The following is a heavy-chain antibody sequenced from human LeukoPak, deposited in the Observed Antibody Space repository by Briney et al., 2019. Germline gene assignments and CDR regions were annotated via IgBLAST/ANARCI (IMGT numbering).Heavy chain of an antibody. CDR1: GGSISSYY. CDR3: AREGGAITAMVTAFDY. J-gene: IGHJ4*02. CDR2: ISSSGTT. Sequence: SETLSLTCTVSGGSISSYYWSWIRQPPGKGLEWIGYISSSGTTKYNPSLESRVTISVDTSKNQFSLKLSSVTAADTAVYYCAREGGAITAMVTAFDYWGQGTLVTVSS. V-gene: IGHV4-59*12. D-gene: IGHD5-18*01.